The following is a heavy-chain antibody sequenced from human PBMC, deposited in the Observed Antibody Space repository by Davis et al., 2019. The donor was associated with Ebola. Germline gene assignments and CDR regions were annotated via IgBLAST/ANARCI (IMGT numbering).Heavy chain of an antibody. J-gene: IGHJ5*02. V-gene: IGHV1-69*13. Sequence: SVKVSCKASGYTFTSYGISWVRQAPGQGLEWMGGIIPIFGTANYAQKFQGRVTITADESTSTAYMELSSLRSEDTAVYYCARVRYSSGWYSHWFDPWGQGTLVTVSS. CDR2: IIPIFGTA. D-gene: IGHD6-19*01. CDR1: GYTFTSYG. CDR3: ARVRYSSGWYSHWFDP.